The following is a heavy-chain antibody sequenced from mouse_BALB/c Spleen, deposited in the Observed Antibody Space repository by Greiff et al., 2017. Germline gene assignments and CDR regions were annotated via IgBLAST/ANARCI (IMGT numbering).Heavy chain of an antibody. Sequence: EVMLVESGGGLVKPGGSLKLSCAASGFTFSSYAMSWVRQTPETRLEWVATISSGGSYTYYPDSVKGRFTISRDNAKNILYLQMSSLRSEDTAMYYCARGYDYDVWFAYWGQGTLVTVSA. J-gene: IGHJ3*01. D-gene: IGHD2-4*01. CDR1: GFTFSSYA. CDR2: ISSGGSYT. CDR3: ARGYDYDVWFAY. V-gene: IGHV5-9-1*01.